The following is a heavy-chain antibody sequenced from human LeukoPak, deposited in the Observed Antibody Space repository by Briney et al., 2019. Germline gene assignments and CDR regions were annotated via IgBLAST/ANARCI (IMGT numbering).Heavy chain of an antibody. Sequence: PGRSLRLSCAASGFTFDDYAMHWVRQAPGKGLEWVSGISWNSGSIGYADSVKGRFTISRDNAKNSLYLQMNSLRAEDTALYYCAKGSWFGGLLSEYFQHWGQGTLVTVSS. CDR3: AKGSWFGGLLSEYFQH. CDR1: GFTFDDYA. D-gene: IGHD3-10*01. J-gene: IGHJ1*01. V-gene: IGHV3-9*01. CDR2: ISWNSGSI.